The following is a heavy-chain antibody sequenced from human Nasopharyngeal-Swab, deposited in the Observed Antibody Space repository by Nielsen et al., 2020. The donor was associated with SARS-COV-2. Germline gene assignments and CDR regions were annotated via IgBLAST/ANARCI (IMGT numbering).Heavy chain of an antibody. Sequence: WVRQAPGQGLEWMGGFDLEDGETIYAQKFQGRVTMTEDTSTDTAYMELSSLRSEDTAVYYCATVHAWGGYRHNFDYWGQGTLVTVSS. CDR2: FDLEDGET. CDR3: ATVHAWGGYRHNFDY. D-gene: IGHD5-12*01. V-gene: IGHV1-24*01. J-gene: IGHJ4*02.